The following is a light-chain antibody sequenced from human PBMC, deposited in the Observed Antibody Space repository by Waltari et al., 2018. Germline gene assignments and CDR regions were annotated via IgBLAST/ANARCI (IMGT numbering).Light chain of an antibody. CDR1: SNDTASYNH. Sequence: QSALTQPPSASGSPGQSVTISCTGTSNDTASYNHASWYQQYPGKAPKLIIYEVFQRPTGVPDRFSGSKSGNTASLTVSGLQIEDEADYYCSSYGGSNNYVFGTGTKITVL. J-gene: IGLJ1*01. CDR3: SSYGGSNNYV. V-gene: IGLV2-8*01. CDR2: EVF.